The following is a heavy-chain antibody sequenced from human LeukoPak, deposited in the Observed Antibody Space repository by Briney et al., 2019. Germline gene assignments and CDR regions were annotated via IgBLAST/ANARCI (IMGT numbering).Heavy chain of an antibody. CDR2: INHSGST. CDR1: GGSFSGYY. V-gene: IGHV4-34*01. D-gene: IGHD3-22*01. Sequence: PSETLSLTCAVYGGSFSGYYWSWIRQPPGKGLEWIGEINHSGSTNYNPSLKSRVTISVDTSKNQFSLKLSSVTAADTTVYYCARPGYYDSKFNPWGQGTLVTVSS. J-gene: IGHJ5*02. CDR3: ARPGYYDSKFNP.